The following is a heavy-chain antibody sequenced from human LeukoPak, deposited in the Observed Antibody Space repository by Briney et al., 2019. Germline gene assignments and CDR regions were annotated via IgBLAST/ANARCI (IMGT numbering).Heavy chain of an antibody. D-gene: IGHD1-26*01. CDR2: IKQDGSGK. V-gene: IGHV3-7*01. J-gene: IGHJ3*02. CDR1: GFTFISYW. CDR3: ARSSGSYYVGAFDI. Sequence: GGSLRLSCAASGFTFISYWMSWVRQAPGKGLEWVANIKQDGSGKYFVDSVKGRFTISRDNAKNSLYLQMNSLRAEDTAVYYCARSSGSYYVGAFDIWGQGTMVTVSS.